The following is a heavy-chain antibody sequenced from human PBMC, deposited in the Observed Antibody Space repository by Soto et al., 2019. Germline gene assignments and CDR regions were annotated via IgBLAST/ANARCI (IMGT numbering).Heavy chain of an antibody. D-gene: IGHD5-18*01. Sequence: QVQLVQSGAEVRKLGSSVKVSCKSSGGIFRSNAISWVRQAPGQGLEWMGAIIPQFPTPYYAQKFQGRVTITADESTSAAYMALNSLISDDTAVYFCARDAADTPMVYWGQGTLLTVSS. CDR3: ARDAADTPMVY. V-gene: IGHV1-69*01. J-gene: IGHJ4*02. CDR2: IIPQFPTP. CDR1: GGIFRSNA.